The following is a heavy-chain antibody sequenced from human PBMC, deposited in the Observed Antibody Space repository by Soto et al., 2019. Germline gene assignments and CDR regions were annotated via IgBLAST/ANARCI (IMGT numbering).Heavy chain of an antibody. J-gene: IGHJ4*02. V-gene: IGHV4-59*01. CDR3: ARAHSTGRIFDS. CDR1: GGSISSYY. D-gene: IGHD1-1*01. CDR2: IYYSGST. Sequence: SETLSLTCTVSGGSISSYYWSWIRRPPGKGLEWIAYIYYSGSTNYNPSLKSRVTISVDTSKNQFSLKLSSVTAADTAVYYCARAHSTGRIFDSWGQGALVTVSS.